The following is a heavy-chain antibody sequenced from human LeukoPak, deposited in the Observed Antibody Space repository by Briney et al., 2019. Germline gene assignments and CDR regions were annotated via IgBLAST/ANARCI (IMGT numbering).Heavy chain of an antibody. CDR2: ISGSGGST. CDR3: AKDIVVVTSGSNAFDI. CDR1: GFTFSSYE. J-gene: IGHJ3*02. D-gene: IGHD2-21*02. Sequence: GGSLRLSCAASGFTFSSYEMSWVRQAPGKGLEWVSSISGSGGSTYYADSVKGRFTISRDNSKDTLYLQMNSLRAEDTAVYYCAKDIVVVTSGSNAFDIWGQGTTVTVSS. V-gene: IGHV3-23*01.